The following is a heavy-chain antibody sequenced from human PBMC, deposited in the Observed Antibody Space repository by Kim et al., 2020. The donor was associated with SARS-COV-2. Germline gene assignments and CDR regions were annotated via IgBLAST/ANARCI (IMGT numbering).Heavy chain of an antibody. CDR3: AKVLRGGYDGY. Sequence: TYYADTVKGRFTITRDTSKNALYLHMNSLRAEDTAVYYCAKVLRGGYDGYWGQGTLVTVSS. V-gene: IGHV3-23*01. J-gene: IGHJ4*02. D-gene: IGHD5-12*01. CDR2: T.